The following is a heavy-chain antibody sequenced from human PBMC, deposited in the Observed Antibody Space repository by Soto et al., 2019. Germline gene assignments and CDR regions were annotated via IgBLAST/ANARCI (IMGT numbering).Heavy chain of an antibody. CDR2: ISDSGRTI. Sequence: GGSLRLSCSASGFTFSSYEMNLVRQAPGKGLEWVSYISDSGRTIYYADSVKGRFTVSRDDAQNSVYLQMDSLRAEDTAVYYCARDLLHYDFWSGYSAYFYYGMDVWGPGTTVTVSS. CDR1: GFTFSSYE. J-gene: IGHJ6*02. V-gene: IGHV3-48*03. CDR3: ARDLLHYDFWSGYSAYFYYGMDV. D-gene: IGHD3-3*01.